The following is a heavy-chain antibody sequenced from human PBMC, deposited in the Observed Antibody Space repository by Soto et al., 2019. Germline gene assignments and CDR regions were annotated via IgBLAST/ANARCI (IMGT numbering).Heavy chain of an antibody. D-gene: IGHD4-4*01. CDR3: ARPLWRDDYKLGYFDL. V-gene: IGHV3-30-3*01. J-gene: IGHJ2*01. CDR2: ISYDGSNK. Sequence: QVQLVESGGGVVQPGRSLRLSCAASGFTFSSYAMHWVRQATGKGLEWVAVISYDGSNKYYADSVKGRFTISRENSKNTLYMQMNSLRAEDTAGYYCARPLWRDDYKLGYFDLWGRGTLVTVSS. CDR1: GFTFSSYA.